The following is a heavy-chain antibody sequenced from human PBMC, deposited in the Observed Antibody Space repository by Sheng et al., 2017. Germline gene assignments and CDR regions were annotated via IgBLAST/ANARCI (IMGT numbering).Heavy chain of an antibody. V-gene: IGHV3-11*04. Sequence: QVQLVESGGGLVKPGGSLRLSCAASGFTFSDYYMSWIRQAPGKGLEWVSYISSSGSTIYYADSVKDRFTISRDNAKNSLYLQMNSLRAEDTAVYYCARHDYYDSSGYYYGVDYYYMDVWGQGTTVTVSS. J-gene: IGHJ6*03. CDR1: GFTFSDYY. D-gene: IGHD3-22*01. CDR2: ISSSGSTI. CDR3: ARHDYYDSSGYYYGVDYYYMDV.